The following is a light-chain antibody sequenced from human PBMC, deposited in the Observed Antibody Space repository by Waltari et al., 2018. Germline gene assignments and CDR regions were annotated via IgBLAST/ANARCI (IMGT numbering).Light chain of an antibody. CDR1: SSHVGGWKY. V-gene: IGLV2-8*01. CDR2: EVS. Sequence: QSALTQPPSASGSLGQSVTISCTGTSSHVGGWKYVSWYQQHPGRAPKLMIYEVSERPSGVPDRFSGSKSDNTASLTVSGLQADDEADYYCSSYAGSDNPYLFGTGTKVTVL. CDR3: SSYAGSDNPYL. J-gene: IGLJ1*01.